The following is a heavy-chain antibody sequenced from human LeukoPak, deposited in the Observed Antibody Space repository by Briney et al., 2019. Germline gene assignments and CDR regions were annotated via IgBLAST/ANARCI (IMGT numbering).Heavy chain of an antibody. V-gene: IGHV3-7*01. Sequence: GGSLRLSCAASGFTFSSYWMSWVRQAPGKGLEWVANVNQDGTEKYYVDSVRGRFTISRDNARKSLYLQMNSLRTEDTAVYYCARGSGNGRGHYHTDAWGKGTTITVSS. CDR3: ARGSGNGRGHYHTDA. J-gene: IGHJ6*03. D-gene: IGHD2-8*01. CDR1: GFTFSSYW. CDR2: VNQDGTEK.